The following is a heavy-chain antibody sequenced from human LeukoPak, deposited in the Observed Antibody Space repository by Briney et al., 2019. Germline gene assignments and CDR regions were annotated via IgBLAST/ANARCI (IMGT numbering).Heavy chain of an antibody. D-gene: IGHD2-15*01. Sequence: SETLSLTCSVSGVSINSNYWSWMRQPPGKGLEWIGYIYYGGSTNYNPSLKSRVSMSVDTSKNQFSLNLSSVTASDTAVYHCARLLAGCPGGRCRAHFDYWGQGTLVTVSS. CDR1: GVSINSNY. CDR2: IYYGGST. J-gene: IGHJ4*02. CDR3: ARLLAGCPGGRCRAHFDY. V-gene: IGHV4-59*01.